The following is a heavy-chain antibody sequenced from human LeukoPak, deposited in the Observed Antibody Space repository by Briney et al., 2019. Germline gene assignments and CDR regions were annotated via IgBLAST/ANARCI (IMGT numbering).Heavy chain of an antibody. Sequence: GGSLRLSCEASGFIFDDYVMTWVRQAPGKGLEWVAGISWTGDSRGYADSVKGRFIISRDNAKNSLYLQMNSLRAEDTALYYCAKELELRIAAAGFFDYWGQGTLVTVSS. CDR3: AKELELRIAAAGFFDY. D-gene: IGHD6-13*01. V-gene: IGHV3-20*04. CDR1: GFIFDDYV. J-gene: IGHJ4*02. CDR2: ISWTGDSR.